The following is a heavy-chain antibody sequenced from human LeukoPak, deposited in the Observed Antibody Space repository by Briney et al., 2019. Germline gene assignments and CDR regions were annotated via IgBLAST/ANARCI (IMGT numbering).Heavy chain of an antibody. CDR3: ARRFMPPYYYMDV. D-gene: IGHD2-2*01. V-gene: IGHV4-61*05. Sequence: PSETLSLTCTVSGGSISSSSYYWGWIRQPPGKGLEWIGYIYYSGSANYNPSLKSRVTISVDTSKNQFSLKLSSVTAADTAVYYCARRFMPPYYYMDVWGKGTTVTVSS. J-gene: IGHJ6*03. CDR2: IYYSGSA. CDR1: GGSISSSSYY.